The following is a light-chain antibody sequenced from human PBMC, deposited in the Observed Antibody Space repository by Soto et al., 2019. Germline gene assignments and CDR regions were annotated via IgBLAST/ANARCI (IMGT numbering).Light chain of an antibody. CDR3: QQRYDWPPIT. Sequence: EIVLTQSPATLSLSPGERATLSCRASQSVRNYLAWYQQKPGQAPRLLIYDASNRATSIPARFSGSGSGTDFTLTISSLEPEDFAVYYCQQRYDWPPITFGQGTRLEIK. CDR2: DAS. CDR1: QSVRNY. J-gene: IGKJ5*01. V-gene: IGKV3-11*01.